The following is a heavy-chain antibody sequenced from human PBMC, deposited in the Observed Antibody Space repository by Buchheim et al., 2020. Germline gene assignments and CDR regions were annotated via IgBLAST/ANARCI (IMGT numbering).Heavy chain of an antibody. V-gene: IGHV3-33*01. D-gene: IGHD3-16*01. CDR1: GFIFSNFG. CDR3: ARGGGSITTDY. J-gene: IGHJ4*02. Sequence: QVQLVESGGGVVQPGRSLRLSCAASGFIFSNFGMHWVRQAPGKGLEWVAVIWYDGTRKYYADSVKGRFTIYRDSSKNTVYLQMNSLRVDDTAVYYCARGGGSITTDYWGQGTL. CDR2: IWYDGTRK.